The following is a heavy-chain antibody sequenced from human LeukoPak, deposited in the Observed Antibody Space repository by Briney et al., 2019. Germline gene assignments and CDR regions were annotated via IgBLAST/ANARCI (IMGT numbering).Heavy chain of an antibody. J-gene: IGHJ4*02. CDR2: IKQDGSEK. CDR1: GFTFSSYW. V-gene: IGHV3-7*03. CDR3: VRDDYGDAGPLFDY. Sequence: GGSLRLSCAASGFTFSSYWMTWVRQAPGKGLEWVANIKQDGSEKYYVDSVKGRFTISRDNSKNTLYLQMNSLRDDDTAVYYCVRDDYGDAGPLFDYWGQGALVTVSS. D-gene: IGHD4-17*01.